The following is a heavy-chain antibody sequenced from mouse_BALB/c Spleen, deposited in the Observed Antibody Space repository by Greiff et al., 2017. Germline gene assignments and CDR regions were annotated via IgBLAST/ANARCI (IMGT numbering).Heavy chain of an antibody. V-gene: IGHV1S81*02. CDR3: TRSGGYYDYAMDY. Sequence: QVQLKQSGAELVKPGASVKLSCKASGYTFTSYYMYWVKQRPGQGLEWIGEINPSNGGTNFNEKFKSKATLTVDKSSSTAYMQLSSLTSEDSAVYYCTRSGGYYDYAMDYWGQGTSVTVSS. CDR1: GYTFTSYY. J-gene: IGHJ4*01. D-gene: IGHD2-3*01. CDR2: INPSNGGT.